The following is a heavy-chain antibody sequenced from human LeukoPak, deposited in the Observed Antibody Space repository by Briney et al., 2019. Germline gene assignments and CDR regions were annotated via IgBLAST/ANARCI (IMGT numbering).Heavy chain of an antibody. V-gene: IGHV1-8*01. CDR2: VNPNSGNT. CDR1: GYTFTSYD. D-gene: IGHD6-19*01. Sequence: ASVKVSCKASGYTFTSYDINWVRQATGQGLEWMGWVNPNSGNTGYAQKFQGRVTMTRNTSISTAYMELSSLRSKDTAVYYCARGGSVAAANTYDYWGQGTLVTVSS. CDR3: ARGGSVAAANTYDY. J-gene: IGHJ4*02.